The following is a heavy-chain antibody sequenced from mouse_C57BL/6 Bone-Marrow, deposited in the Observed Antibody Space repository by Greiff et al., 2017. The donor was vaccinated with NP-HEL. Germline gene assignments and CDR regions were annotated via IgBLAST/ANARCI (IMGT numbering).Heavy chain of an antibody. J-gene: IGHJ4*01. CDR1: GYTFTSYG. CDR2: IYPRSGNT. D-gene: IGHD3-1*01. Sequence: QVQLKQSGAELARPGASVKLSCKASGYTFTSYGISWVKQRTGQGLEWIGEIYPRSGNTYYNEKFKGKATLTADKSSSTAYMELRSLTSEYSAVYFCAREDTRTAQAVYYAMDYWGQGTSVTVSS. CDR3: AREDTRTAQAVYYAMDY. V-gene: IGHV1-81*01.